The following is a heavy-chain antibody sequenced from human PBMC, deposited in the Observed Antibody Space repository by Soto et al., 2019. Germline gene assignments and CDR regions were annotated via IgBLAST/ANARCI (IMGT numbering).Heavy chain of an antibody. Sequence: PGESLKLSCTGSGYSFTSYWIGWVRQMPGKGLEWMGIIYPGDSDTRYSPSFQGQVTISADKSISTAYLQWSSLKASDTAMYYCARHIYSPDFWSGYYTSPALGGMDVWGQGTTVTVSS. CDR1: GYSFTSYW. J-gene: IGHJ6*02. D-gene: IGHD3-3*01. CDR3: ARHIYSPDFWSGYYTSPALGGMDV. CDR2: IYPGDSDT. V-gene: IGHV5-51*01.